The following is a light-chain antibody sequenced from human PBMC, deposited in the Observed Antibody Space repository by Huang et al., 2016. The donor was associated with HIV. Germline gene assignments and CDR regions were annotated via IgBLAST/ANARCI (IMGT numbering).Light chain of an antibody. CDR3: QQSRT. V-gene: IGKV1-9*01. CDR2: AAS. J-gene: IGKJ4*01. CDR1: QDISSY. Sequence: IQLTQSPSTLSASVGDRVTITCRASQDISSYLAWYQQKPGKAPKLLIFAASTLQSGVPSRFSGSGSGTDFTLTISSLQPEDFATYYCQQSRTFGGGTKVDIK.